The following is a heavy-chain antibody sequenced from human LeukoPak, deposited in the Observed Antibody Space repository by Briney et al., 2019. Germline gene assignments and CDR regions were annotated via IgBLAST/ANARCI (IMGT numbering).Heavy chain of an antibody. CDR2: ISSSSTI. CDR3: ARAADIVVVPAAMQWYFQH. D-gene: IGHD2-2*01. V-gene: IGHV3-69-1*01. J-gene: IGHJ1*01. CDR1: GFTFSDYY. Sequence: GGSLRLSCAASGFTFSDYYMNWVRQAPGKGLEWVSSISSSSTICYADSVKGRFTISRDNAKNSLYLQMNSLRAEDTAVYYCARAADIVVVPAAMQWYFQHWGQGTLVTVSS.